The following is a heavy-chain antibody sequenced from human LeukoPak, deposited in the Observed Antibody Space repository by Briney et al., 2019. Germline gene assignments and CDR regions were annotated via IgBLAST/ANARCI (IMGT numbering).Heavy chain of an antibody. CDR3: ARDSRGNFDL. CDR2: SGIVGDT. Sequence: GGSLRLSCAASGFTLSTYDMHWVRRAPGKGLEWVSLSGIVGDTDYSDSVKGRFTTSRDNAKDSLFLQMSSLQVGDTAFYYCARDSRGNFDLWGQGTLVTVSS. CDR1: GFTLSTYD. V-gene: IGHV3-13*01. J-gene: IGHJ4*02.